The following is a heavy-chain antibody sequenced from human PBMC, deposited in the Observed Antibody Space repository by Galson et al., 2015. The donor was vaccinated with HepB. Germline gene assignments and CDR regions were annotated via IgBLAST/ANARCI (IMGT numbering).Heavy chain of an antibody. J-gene: IGHJ4*02. CDR1: GYNFITSA. D-gene: IGHD2-15*01. Sequence: SVKVSCKASGYNFITSAMQWARQAPGQRLEWMGWINAGNGNTRYSQKFQGRVTITRDTSASTVYLELSSLRSEDTAVYYCANSIRNYFDYWGQRTLVTVSS. CDR3: ANSIRNYFDY. CDR2: INAGNGNT. V-gene: IGHV1-3*01.